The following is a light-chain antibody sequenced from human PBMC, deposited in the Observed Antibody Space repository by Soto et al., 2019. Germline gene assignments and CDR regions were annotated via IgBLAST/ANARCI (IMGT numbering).Light chain of an antibody. V-gene: IGLV2-11*01. CDR3: CSYAGSYV. J-gene: IGLJ1*01. CDR2: EVS. CDR1: SSDVGGYNY. Sequence: QSVLTQPRSVSGSPGQSVTISCTGTSSDVGGYNYVSWYQQHPGKAPKPLIYEVSKRPSGVPDRFSGSKSGNTASLTISGLQAEDEADYYCCSYAGSYVFGPGTKVTVL.